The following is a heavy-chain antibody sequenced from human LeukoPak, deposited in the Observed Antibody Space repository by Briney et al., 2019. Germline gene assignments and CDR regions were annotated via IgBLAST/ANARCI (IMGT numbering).Heavy chain of an antibody. CDR2: ISPYNGNP. V-gene: IGHV1-18*01. CDR3: ARVSRDFWSGYYYDY. J-gene: IGHJ4*02. Sequence: ASVKVSCKTSGYSFSSNGIHWVRQAPGQGLEWMGWISPYNGNPNYAQKFQGRVTMTTDTSTNTVYMELRSPRSDDTAVFYCARVSRDFWSGYYYDYWGQGTLVTVSS. CDR1: GYSFSSNG. D-gene: IGHD3-3*01.